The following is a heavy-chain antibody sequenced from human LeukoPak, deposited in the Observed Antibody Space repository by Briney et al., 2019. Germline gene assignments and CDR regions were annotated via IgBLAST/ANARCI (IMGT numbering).Heavy chain of an antibody. Sequence: GGSLRLSCTASGFTFGDYAMSWFRQAPGKGLEWVGFIRSKAYGGTTEYAATVKGRFTISRDDSKSIAYLQMNSLKTEDTAVYYCTRDKRPQRYYYDSSGYYSDYWDQGTLVTVSS. CDR1: GFTFGDYA. CDR2: IRSKAYGGTT. CDR3: TRDKRPQRYYYDSSGYYSDY. V-gene: IGHV3-49*03. D-gene: IGHD3-22*01. J-gene: IGHJ4*02.